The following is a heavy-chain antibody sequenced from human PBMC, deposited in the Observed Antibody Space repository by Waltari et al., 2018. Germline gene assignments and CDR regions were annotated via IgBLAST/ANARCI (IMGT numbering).Heavy chain of an antibody. CDR2: INPSGGGT. J-gene: IGHJ4*02. CDR3: ARAGPSGGFGELFGGVDY. V-gene: IGHV1-2*02. D-gene: IGHD3-10*01. CDR1: GDTFTGYY. Sequence: QVQLVQSGAEVKKPGASVKVSCKASGDTFTGYYMHWVRPAPGQGLEWMGWINPSGGGTKYAQKCQGRVTTTRDTSISTAYMELSRLGSDDTAVYYCARAGPSGGFGELFGGVDYWGQGTLVTVSS.